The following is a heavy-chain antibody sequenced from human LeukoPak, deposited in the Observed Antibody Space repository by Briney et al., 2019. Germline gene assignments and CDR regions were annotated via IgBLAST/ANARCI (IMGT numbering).Heavy chain of an antibody. CDR3: ARDSSSGWYHDY. Sequence: ASVKVSCKASGYTFTSYYMHWVRQAPGQGLEWMGIINPSGGSTSYAQKFQGRVTMTRDTSTSTVYMELSSLRSEDTALYYCARDSSSGWYHDYWGQGTLVTVSS. D-gene: IGHD6-19*01. CDR1: GYTFTSYY. J-gene: IGHJ4*02. V-gene: IGHV1-46*01. CDR2: INPSGGST.